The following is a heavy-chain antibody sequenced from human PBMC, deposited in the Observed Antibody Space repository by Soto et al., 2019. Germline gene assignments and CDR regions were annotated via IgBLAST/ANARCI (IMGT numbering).Heavy chain of an antibody. D-gene: IGHD5-18*01. J-gene: IGHJ3*02. CDR3: AREGGYSYGYHAFDI. Sequence: EVQLVESGGGLVQPGGSLRLSCAASGFTFSSYAMHWVRQAPGKGLEYVSAISSNGGSTFYANYVKGRFTITRDNSKNTLYLQMGSLRAEDMAVYYCAREGGYSYGYHAFDIWGQGTMVTVSS. CDR1: GFTFSSYA. CDR2: ISSNGGST. V-gene: IGHV3-64*01.